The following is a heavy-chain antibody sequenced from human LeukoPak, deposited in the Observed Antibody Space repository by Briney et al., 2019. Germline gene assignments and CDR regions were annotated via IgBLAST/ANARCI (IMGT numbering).Heavy chain of an antibody. Sequence: PGGSLRLSCSASGXTFSSYAMHWVRQAPGKGLEFVSAITSNGGSTSYADSVKGRFTISRDNSKDTLYLQMSSLRAEDTAVYYCVRTGGSGSYGSHNWGQGTLVTVSS. D-gene: IGHD3-10*01. V-gene: IGHV3-64D*09. J-gene: IGHJ1*01. CDR2: ITSNGGST. CDR3: VRTGGSGSYGSHN. CDR1: GXTFSSYA.